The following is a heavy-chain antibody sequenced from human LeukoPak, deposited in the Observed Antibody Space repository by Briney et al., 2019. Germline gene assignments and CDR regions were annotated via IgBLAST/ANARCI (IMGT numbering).Heavy chain of an antibody. CDR1: GFTFSSYA. CDR2: INDSGGST. CDR3: AKDLGYNWNYFDY. V-gene: IGHV3-23*01. D-gene: IGHD1-20*01. J-gene: IGHJ4*02. Sequence: PGGSLRLSCAASGFTFSSYAMTWARQAPGKGLEWVSGINDSGGSTYYADSVKGRFTISRDNSKNTLYMQMNSLRAEDTAVYYCAKDLGYNWNYFDYWGQGTLVTVSS.